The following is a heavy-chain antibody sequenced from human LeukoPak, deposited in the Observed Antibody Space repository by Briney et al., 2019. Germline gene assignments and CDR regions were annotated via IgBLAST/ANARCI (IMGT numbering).Heavy chain of an antibody. CDR2: ISYDGSNK. Sequence: GGSLRLSCAASGFTFSSYGMHWVRQAPGKGLEWVAVISYDGSNKYYADSVKGRFTISRDNSKNTLYPQMNSLRAEDTAVYYCAKDKRTIPLYNWFDPWGQGTLVTVSS. J-gene: IGHJ5*02. CDR1: GFTFSSYG. CDR3: AKDKRTIPLYNWFDP. V-gene: IGHV3-30*18.